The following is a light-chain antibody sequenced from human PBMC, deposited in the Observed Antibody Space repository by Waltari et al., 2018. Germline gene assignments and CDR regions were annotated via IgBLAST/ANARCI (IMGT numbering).Light chain of an antibody. Sequence: EIVLIQSPATLSLYPGEQATLSRRASQNVDRHLGWYQQKPGLAPRLLIYDASNRATGVPARFSGSGFATDFTLTISSLEPEDFAVYYCQQRNIWPLTFGGGTKVEI. J-gene: IGKJ4*01. V-gene: IGKV3-11*01. CDR2: DAS. CDR3: QQRNIWPLT. CDR1: QNVDRH.